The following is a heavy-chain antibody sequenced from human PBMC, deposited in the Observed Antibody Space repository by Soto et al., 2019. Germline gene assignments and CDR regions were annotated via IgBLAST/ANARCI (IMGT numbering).Heavy chain of an antibody. Sequence: PGVSLRLSCAASGFTFSSYWMTWVRQAPGKGLEWVANMKQDGGEEYYADSVRGRFTISRDNAQDLLYLQMNSLRVEDTAVYYCARDQYDSDSGTYAAFDIWGRGTMVTVSS. CDR3: ARDQYDSDSGTYAAFDI. CDR2: MKQDGGEE. D-gene: IGHD3-10*01. CDR1: GFTFSSYW. J-gene: IGHJ3*02. V-gene: IGHV3-7*01.